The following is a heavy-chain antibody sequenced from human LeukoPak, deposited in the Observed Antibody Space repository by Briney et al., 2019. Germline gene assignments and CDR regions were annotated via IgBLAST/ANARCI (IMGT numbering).Heavy chain of an antibody. CDR2: IIPIFGTA. D-gene: IGHD3-3*01. Sequence: VASVKVSCNASGGTFSSYAISWVRQAPGQGLEWMGGIIPIFGTANYAQKFQGRVTITADESTSTAYMELSSLRAEDTAVYYCAREAPRDYDFWSGYYTGLTSSGDYYYYYMDVWGKGTTVTVSS. J-gene: IGHJ6*03. V-gene: IGHV1-69*13. CDR1: GGTFSSYA. CDR3: AREAPRDYDFWSGYYTGLTSSGDYYYYYMDV.